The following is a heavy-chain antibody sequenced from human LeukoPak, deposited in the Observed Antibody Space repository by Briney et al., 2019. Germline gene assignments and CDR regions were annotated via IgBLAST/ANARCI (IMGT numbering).Heavy chain of an antibody. V-gene: IGHV1-2*06. CDR2: INPNSGGT. J-gene: IGHJ4*02. Sequence: ASVKVSCKASGYTFTGYYMHWVRQDPGQGLEWMGRINPNSGGTNYAQKFQGRVTMTRGTSISTAYMELSRLRSDDTAVYYCARVQNYYDSSGYYIYWGQGTLVTVSS. CDR1: GYTFTGYY. CDR3: ARVQNYYDSSGYYIY. D-gene: IGHD3-22*01.